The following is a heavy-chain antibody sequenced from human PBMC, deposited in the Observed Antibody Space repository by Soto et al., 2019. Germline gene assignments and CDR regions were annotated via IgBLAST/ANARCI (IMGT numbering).Heavy chain of an antibody. CDR1: GFTFSTYD. V-gene: IGHV3-23*01. D-gene: IGHD2-21*01. CDR2: VSSRGSST. CDR3: ARRDCGSGMNCDFGATAFAY. Sequence: EVQLLESGGALVPPGGSLRLSCAASGFTFSTYDMSWVRQATGKWLEWVSSVSSRGSSTYYSDYVRCRFTISRDNSKNTLYRPMSIQGAPDTAVYHCARRDCGSGMNCDFGATAFAYWGAGDLVSVTS. J-gene: IGHJ4*02.